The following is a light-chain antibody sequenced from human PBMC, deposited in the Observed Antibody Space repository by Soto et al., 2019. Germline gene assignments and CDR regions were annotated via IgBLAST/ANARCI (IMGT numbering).Light chain of an antibody. CDR1: QSVSSSY. V-gene: IGKV3-20*01. Sequence: EIVLTQSPGTLSSSPGERATLSCRASQSVSSSYLAWYQHRPGQAPGLLIYGSSRRATGIPDRFGGSGSGTDFTLTISRLEPEDFAVYYCQQYGDSSWTFGQGTQVEIK. J-gene: IGKJ1*01. CDR2: GSS. CDR3: QQYGDSSWT.